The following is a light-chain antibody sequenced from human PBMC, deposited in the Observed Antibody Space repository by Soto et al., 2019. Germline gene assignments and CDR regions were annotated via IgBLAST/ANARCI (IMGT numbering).Light chain of an antibody. V-gene: IGKV1-12*01. CDR3: QQANSLPLT. CDR2: AAS. Sequence: DIQMTQSPSSVSASVGDRVTITCRGSQGISSCLDWYQQKPGKATKLLIYAASSLQSGVPSRFSGSRSATDFTLNISSLQPEDFATYYCQQANSLPLTCGGGTKVEIK. J-gene: IGKJ4*01. CDR1: QGISSC.